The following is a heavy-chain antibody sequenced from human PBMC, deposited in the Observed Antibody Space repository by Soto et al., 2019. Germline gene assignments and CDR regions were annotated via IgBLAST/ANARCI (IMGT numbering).Heavy chain of an antibody. V-gene: IGHV4-61*01. D-gene: IGHD2-15*01. Sequence: PSETLSLTCAVSGGSISSSSYYWGWIRQPPGKGLEWIGYIYYSGSTNYNPSLKSRVSISVDTSKNQFSLKLSSVTASDTAVYYCARDSPHCSGGSCSRFGAFDIWGQGTMVTVSS. J-gene: IGHJ3*02. CDR3: ARDSPHCSGGSCSRFGAFDI. CDR1: GGSISSSSYY. CDR2: IYYSGST.